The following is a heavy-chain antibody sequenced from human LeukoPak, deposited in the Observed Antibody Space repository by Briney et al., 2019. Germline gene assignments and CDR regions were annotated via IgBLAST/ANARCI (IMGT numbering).Heavy chain of an antibody. D-gene: IGHD3-10*01. V-gene: IGHV4-39*07. CDR1: GGSISSSSYY. J-gene: IGHJ3*02. CDR2: IYYSGST. Sequence: SETLSLTCTVSGGSISSSSYYWGWIRQPPGRGLEWIGSIYYSGSTYYNPSLKSRVTISVDTSKNQFSLKLSSVTAADTAVYYCARIYGSGYDAFDIWGQGTMVTVSS. CDR3: ARIYGSGYDAFDI.